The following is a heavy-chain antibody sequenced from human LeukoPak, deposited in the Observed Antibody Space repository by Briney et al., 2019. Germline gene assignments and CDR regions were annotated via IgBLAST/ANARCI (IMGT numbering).Heavy chain of an antibody. J-gene: IGHJ3*02. V-gene: IGHV4-39*07. CDR2: IYYSGST. CDR1: GGSISSSSYY. D-gene: IGHD6-13*01. CDR3: ARSRGIAAAGTAFDI. Sequence: SETLSLTCTVSGGSISSSSYYWGWIRQPPGKGLEWIGSIYYSGSTYYNPSLKSRVTISVDTSKNQFSLKLSSVTAADTAVYYCARSRGIAAAGTAFDIWGQGTMVTVSS.